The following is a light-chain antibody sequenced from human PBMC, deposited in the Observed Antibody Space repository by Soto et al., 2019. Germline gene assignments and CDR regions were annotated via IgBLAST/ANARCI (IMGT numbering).Light chain of an antibody. V-gene: IGKV3-15*01. CDR3: LQYHNLWA. Sequence: EVVMTQSAAILSVSPGERATLSFRASQSVGINVAWYQQRPGQAPRLLIYRASTRATGIPARFSGSGSGTEFTLTISSLQSEDFTVYSCLQYHNLWAFGQGTKVDIK. CDR2: RAS. CDR1: QSVGIN. J-gene: IGKJ1*01.